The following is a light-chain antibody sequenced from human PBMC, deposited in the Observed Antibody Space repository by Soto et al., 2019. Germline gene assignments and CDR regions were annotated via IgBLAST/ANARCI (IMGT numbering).Light chain of an antibody. J-gene: IGLJ2*01. CDR1: SSDVGGYNY. CDR3: RSYTSSSTLV. V-gene: IGLV2-14*03. CDR2: DVS. Sequence: QSALTQPASVSGSPRQSITISCTGTSSDVGGYNYVSWYQHHPGKAPKLMIYDVSNRPSGVSNRFSGSKSGNTASLTISGLQAEDEADYYCRSYTSSSTLVFGGGTKVTVL.